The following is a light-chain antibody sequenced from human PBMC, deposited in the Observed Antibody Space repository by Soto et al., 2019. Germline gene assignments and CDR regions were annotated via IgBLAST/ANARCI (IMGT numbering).Light chain of an antibody. CDR1: QSVSSN. CDR2: DAS. Sequence: EIVMTQSPATLSVSPGERATLSCRASQSVSSNLAWYQQKPGQAPRLLMYDASTRATGVPARFSGSVSGTEFTLTISSQQSEDFAVYYCQQYENWPRTFGQGTKVQIK. J-gene: IGKJ1*01. CDR3: QQYENWPRT. V-gene: IGKV3-15*01.